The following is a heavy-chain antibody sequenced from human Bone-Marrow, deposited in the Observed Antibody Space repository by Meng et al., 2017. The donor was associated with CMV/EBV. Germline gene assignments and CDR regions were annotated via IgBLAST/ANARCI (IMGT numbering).Heavy chain of an antibody. V-gene: IGHV3-21*01. J-gene: IGHJ5*02. CDR1: GFTFSSYS. CDR3: ARDGSLDP. Sequence: GESLKISCAASGFTFSSYSMNWVRQAPGKGLEWVSSISSSSSYIYYADSVKGRFTISRDNAKNSLYLQMNSLRAEDTAVYYCARDGSLDPWGQGTLVTVSS. CDR2: ISSSSSYI.